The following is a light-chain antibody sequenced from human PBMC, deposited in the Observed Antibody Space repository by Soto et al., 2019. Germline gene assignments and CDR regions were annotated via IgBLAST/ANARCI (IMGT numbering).Light chain of an antibody. CDR1: QSISSW. CDR2: DAS. V-gene: IGKV1-5*02. CDR3: QQYNTYWT. Sequence: DIPMTQSPSTLSASVGDRVTIICRASQSISSWLAWYQQKPGKAPKLLIYDASSLESGVPSRFSGSGSGTEFTLTISSLQPDDFATYYCQQYNTYWTFGQGTKVEI. J-gene: IGKJ1*01.